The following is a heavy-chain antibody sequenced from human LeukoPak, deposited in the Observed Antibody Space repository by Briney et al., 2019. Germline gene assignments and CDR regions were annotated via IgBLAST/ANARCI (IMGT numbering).Heavy chain of an antibody. D-gene: IGHD5-12*01. CDR1: GFTFTNYD. V-gene: IGHV3-69-1*01. J-gene: IGHJ6*03. CDR2: ISPGGTI. CDR3: ARDRSGYDPTSGMRYFVDMDV. Sequence: PGGSLRLSCAASGFTFTNYDMNWVRQAPGKGLAWISSISPGGTIYYAVSVKGRFTTSTADIKNTLYFQLKSMTAEDTTVYYCARDRSGYDPTSGMRYFVDMDVWGKGTTLTVSS.